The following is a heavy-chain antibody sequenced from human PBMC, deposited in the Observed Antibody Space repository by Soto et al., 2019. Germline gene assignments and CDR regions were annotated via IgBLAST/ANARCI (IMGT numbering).Heavy chain of an antibody. CDR2: IYYSGST. D-gene: IGHD2-15*01. V-gene: IGHV4-31*03. Sequence: QVQLQESGPGLVKPSQTLSLTCTVSGGSISSGGYYWSWIRQHPGKGLEWIGYIYYSGSTYYNPSLKSRVTISVDTSKNQFSLKLSSVTAADTAVYYCARDSCSGGSCYYRWFDPWGQGTLVTVSS. CDR3: ARDSCSGGSCYYRWFDP. J-gene: IGHJ5*02. CDR1: GGSISSGGYY.